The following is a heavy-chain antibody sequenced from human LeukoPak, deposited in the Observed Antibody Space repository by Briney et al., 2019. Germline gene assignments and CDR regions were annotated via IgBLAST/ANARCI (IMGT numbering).Heavy chain of an antibody. CDR2: INPNNGDA. V-gene: IGHV1-2*06. J-gene: IGHJ6*02. Sequence: ASVKVSCKASGYTFTGYYIHWVRQAPGQGLERMGQINPNNGDADYAQKFQGRVAMTWDTSINTAYMELSRLRSDDTAVYYRARESVRHYDSSGYYGYYYGMDVWGQGTTVTVSS. CDR1: GYTFTGYY. CDR3: ARESVRHYDSSGYYGYYYGMDV. D-gene: IGHD3-22*01.